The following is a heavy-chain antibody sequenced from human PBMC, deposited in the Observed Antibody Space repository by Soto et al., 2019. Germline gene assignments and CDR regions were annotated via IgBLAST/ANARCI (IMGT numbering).Heavy chain of an antibody. J-gene: IGHJ6*02. CDR3: AREQRGSYCPDVHPCVDV. V-gene: IGHV4-31*03. D-gene: IGHD3-10*01. CDR2: IYYSGST. Sequence: SETLSLTCTVSGGSISSGGYYWSWIRQHPGKGLEWIGYIYYSGSTYYNPSLKSRVTISVDTSKNQFSLKLSSVTAADTAVYYCAREQRGSYCPDVHPCVDVWGQGTTVTVSS. CDR1: GGSISSGGYY.